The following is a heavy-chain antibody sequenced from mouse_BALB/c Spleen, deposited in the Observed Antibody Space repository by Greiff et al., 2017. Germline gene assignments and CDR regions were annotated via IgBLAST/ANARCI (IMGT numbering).Heavy chain of an antibody. V-gene: IGHV1-5*01. CDR1: GYTFTSYW. D-gene: IGHD2-4*01. CDR2: IYPGNSDT. Sequence: EVQLQQSGTVLARPGASVKMSCKASGYTFTSYWMHWVKQRPGQGLEWIGAIYPGNSDTSYNQKFKGKAKLTAVTSTSTAYMELSSLTNEDSAVYYCTHSMITTGGFAYWGEGSLVTVSA. CDR3: THSMITTGGFAY. J-gene: IGHJ3*01.